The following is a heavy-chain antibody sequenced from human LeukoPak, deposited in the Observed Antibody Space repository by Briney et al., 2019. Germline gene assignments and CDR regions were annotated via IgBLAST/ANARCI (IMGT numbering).Heavy chain of an antibody. CDR2: IYHGGST. Sequence: SETLSLTCAVSGDSISSSNRWSWVRQPPGKGLEWIGEIYHGGSTDYNPSLKSRVTISLDKSKNQFSLELISVTAADTAVYYCARLYNIFDYWGQGILVTVSS. CDR1: GDSISSSNR. D-gene: IGHD1-14*01. J-gene: IGHJ4*02. CDR3: ARLYNIFDY. V-gene: IGHV4-4*02.